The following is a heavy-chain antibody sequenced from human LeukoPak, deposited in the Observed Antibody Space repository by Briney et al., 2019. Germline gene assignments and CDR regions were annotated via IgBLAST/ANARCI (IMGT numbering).Heavy chain of an antibody. Sequence: SETLSLTCTVSGGSISSYYWSWIRQPPGKGLEWIGYIYYSGSTNYNPSLKSRVTISVDTSKNQFSLKLSSVTAADTAVYYCARHSTRPNWYTPVDYWGQGTLVTVSS. D-gene: IGHD1-14*01. J-gene: IGHJ4*02. CDR2: IYYSGST. V-gene: IGHV4-59*08. CDR1: GGSISSYY. CDR3: ARHSTRPNWYTPVDY.